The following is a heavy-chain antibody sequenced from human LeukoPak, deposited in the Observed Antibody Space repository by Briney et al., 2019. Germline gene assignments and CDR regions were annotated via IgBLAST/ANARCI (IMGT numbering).Heavy chain of an antibody. Sequence: GASVKVSCKASGYTFTTYLIHWVRQAPGQGLEWMGIINPSGGDTSYTQKFQGRVTMTRDMSTGTVYMELRSLRSEDTAVYYCAGPRGDYDILTYRLDVWGKGTTVTVSS. CDR3: AGPRGDYDILTYRLDV. J-gene: IGHJ6*04. CDR2: INPSGGDT. D-gene: IGHD3-9*01. CDR1: GYTFTTYL. V-gene: IGHV1-46*01.